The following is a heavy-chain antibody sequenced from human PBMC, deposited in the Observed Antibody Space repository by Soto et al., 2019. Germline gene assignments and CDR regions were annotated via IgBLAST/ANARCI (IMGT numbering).Heavy chain of an antibody. CDR2: IYYSGTT. D-gene: IGHD2-8*02. J-gene: IGHJ4*02. V-gene: IGHV4-59*12. CDR3: ARDKITGLFDY. Sequence: SETLSLTCTVSGGSISSYYWSWIRQPPGKGLEWIGYIYYSGTTTYNPSLKSRLTISLDTSKNQFSLKLTSVTAADTAVYYCARDKITGLFDYWGQGTLVTVSS. CDR1: GGSISSYY.